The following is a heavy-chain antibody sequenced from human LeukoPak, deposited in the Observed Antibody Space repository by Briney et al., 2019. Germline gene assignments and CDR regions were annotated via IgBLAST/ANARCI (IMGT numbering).Heavy chain of an antibody. CDR1: GGSFSGYY. CDR3: ARGYVHYYDSSGYYFDY. D-gene: IGHD3-22*01. V-gene: IGHV4-34*01. CDR2: INHSGST. Sequence: SGTLSLTCAVYGGSFSGYYWSWIRQPPGKGLEWIGEINHSGSTNYNPSLKSRVTISVDTSKNQFSLKLSSVTAADTAVYYCARGYVHYYDSSGYYFDYWGQGTLVTVSS. J-gene: IGHJ4*02.